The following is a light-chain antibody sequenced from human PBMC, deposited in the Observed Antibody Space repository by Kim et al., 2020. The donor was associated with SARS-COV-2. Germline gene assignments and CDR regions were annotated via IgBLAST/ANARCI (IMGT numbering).Light chain of an antibody. J-gene: IGLJ2*01. CDR2: GKN. CDR1: SLRTYY. V-gene: IGLV3-19*01. CDR3: KSRDTNTKVV. Sequence: SSELTQDPAVSVALGQTVRTTCQGDSLRTYYAAWYQQKPGQAPVLVIYGKNDRPSGIPDRFSGSSSGNIASLTIAGAQAEDEADYYCKSRDTNTKVVFGGGTKLTVL.